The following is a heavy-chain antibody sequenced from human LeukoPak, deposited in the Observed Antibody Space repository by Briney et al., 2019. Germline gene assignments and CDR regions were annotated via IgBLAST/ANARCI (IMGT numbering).Heavy chain of an antibody. D-gene: IGHD2-2*01. CDR3: ARGVSVSTSCYAH. CDR1: GGTFSSYA. J-gene: IGHJ4*02. V-gene: IGHV1-69*04. Sequence: SVKVSCKASGGTFSSYAISWVRQAPGQGLEWMGRIIPILGIANYAQKFKGRVTITADKSTRTAYMELSSLRSEDTAVYYCARGVSVSTSCYAHWGQGTLVTVSS. CDR2: IIPILGIA.